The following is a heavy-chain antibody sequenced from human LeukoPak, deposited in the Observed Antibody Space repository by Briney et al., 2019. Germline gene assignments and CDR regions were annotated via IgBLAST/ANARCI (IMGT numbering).Heavy chain of an antibody. J-gene: IGHJ4*02. CDR2: MNPNSGNT. CDR3: ARGVSGSYYVSFDY. D-gene: IGHD1-26*01. Sequence: ASVKVSCKASGYTFTSYDINWVRQATGQGLEWMGWMNPNSGNTGYAQKFQGRVTITRNTSISTAYMELSSLRSEDTAVYYCARGVSGSYYVSFDYWGQGTLVTVSS. CDR1: GYTFTSYD. V-gene: IGHV1-8*03.